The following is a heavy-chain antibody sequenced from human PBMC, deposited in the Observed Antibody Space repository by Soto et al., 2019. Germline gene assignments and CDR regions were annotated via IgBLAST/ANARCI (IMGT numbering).Heavy chain of an antibody. J-gene: IGHJ4*02. Sequence: PSETLSLTCTVSGDSISSGDSYWSWIRQSPGTGLEWIGHIYYSVSNYYNPSLRNRVTMSVDTSYNQFSLELSSVTAADTAVYYCARVRIENHDGSGYHLFDFWGQGTLVTVSS. CDR1: GDSISSGDSY. CDR3: ARVRIENHDGSGYHLFDF. D-gene: IGHD3-22*01. V-gene: IGHV4-30-4*01. CDR2: IYYSVSN.